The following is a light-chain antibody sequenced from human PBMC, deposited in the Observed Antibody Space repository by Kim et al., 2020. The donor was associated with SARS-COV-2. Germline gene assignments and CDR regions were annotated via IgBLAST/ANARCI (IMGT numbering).Light chain of an antibody. CDR1: QGISSY. Sequence: ASTGDRVTITCRASQGISSYLVWYQQKPGKAPKLLIYAAATLQSGVPSRFSGSGSGTDFTLTISCLQSEDFATYYCQQYYRYPLTFGGGTKVEIK. V-gene: IGKV1-8*01. J-gene: IGKJ4*01. CDR2: AAA. CDR3: QQYYRYPLT.